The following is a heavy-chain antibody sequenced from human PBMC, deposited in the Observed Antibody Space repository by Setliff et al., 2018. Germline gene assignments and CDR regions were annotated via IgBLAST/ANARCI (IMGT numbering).Heavy chain of an antibody. CDR1: GFTISNYW. V-gene: IGHV3-74*03. CDR2: LNEDGSIT. D-gene: IGHD6-19*01. CDR3: AKNHLAGTPHVYFDY. J-gene: IGHJ4*02. Sequence: GGSLRLSCVASGFTISNYWMAWVRQAPGKGLVWVSRLNEDGSITSYADSVKGRFTISRDNAKNSLYLQMNSLRAEDTAVYYCAKNHLAGTPHVYFDYWGQGTLVTVSS.